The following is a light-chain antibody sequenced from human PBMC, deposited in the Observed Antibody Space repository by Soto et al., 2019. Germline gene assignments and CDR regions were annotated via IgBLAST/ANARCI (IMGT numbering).Light chain of an antibody. Sequence: QSVLTHPASVSGSPGQSITISCTGTSSDVGNYKYVSWYQQHPGKAPKLMIYEVSNRPSGVSNRFSGSKSGNTASLTISGLQAEVETDYYCFSYTSSGTYVFGTGTKVTVL. CDR2: EVS. CDR1: SSDVGNYKY. V-gene: IGLV2-14*01. J-gene: IGLJ1*01. CDR3: FSYTSSGTYV.